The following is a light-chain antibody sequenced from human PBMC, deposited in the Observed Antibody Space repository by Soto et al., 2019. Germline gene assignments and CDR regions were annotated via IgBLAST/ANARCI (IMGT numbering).Light chain of an antibody. CDR2: DVS. J-gene: IGLJ1*01. V-gene: IGLV2-14*01. CDR3: SSFTSSSTYV. Sequence: QSALTQPASVSGSPGQSITISCTGTSSDVGSHNYVSWYQQHPGRAPKLLIYDVSNRPSGVSNRFSASKSGNTASLTISGLQAEDEADYYCSSFTSSSTYVFGAGTKLTVL. CDR1: SSDVGSHNY.